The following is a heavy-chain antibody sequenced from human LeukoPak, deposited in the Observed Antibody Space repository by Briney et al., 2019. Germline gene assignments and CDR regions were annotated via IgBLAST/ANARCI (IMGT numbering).Heavy chain of an antibody. J-gene: IGHJ5*02. CDR2: IYTSGST. D-gene: IGHD3-22*01. Sequence: SQTLSLTCTVSGGSISSGSYYWSWIRQPAGKGLEWIGRIYTSGSTNYNPSLKSRVTISVDTSKNQFSLKLSSATAADTAVYYCAGGSAYYFWFDPWGQGILVTVSS. CDR3: AGGSAYYFWFDP. V-gene: IGHV4-61*02. CDR1: GGSISSGSYY.